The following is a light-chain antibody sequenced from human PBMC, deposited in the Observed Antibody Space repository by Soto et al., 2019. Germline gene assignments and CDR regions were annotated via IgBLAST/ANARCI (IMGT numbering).Light chain of an antibody. CDR2: ATS. CDR1: QGIAPY. V-gene: IGKV1-27*01. CDR3: QKYNSAAPP. Sequence: DVQMTQSPSSLSAFVGDRVTITCRASQGIAPYLAWFQQKPGKVPKLLIYATSTLQSGVPSRFSGSGSETAFTLTINSLQTADVGNYYCQKYNSAAPPFRGGTKVEIK. J-gene: IGKJ4*01.